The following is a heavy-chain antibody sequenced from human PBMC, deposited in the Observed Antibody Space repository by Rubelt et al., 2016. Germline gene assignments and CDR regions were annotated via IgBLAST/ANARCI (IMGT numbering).Heavy chain of an antibody. CDR1: GFTFSSNW. D-gene: IGHD1-26*01. V-gene: IGHV3-7*01. CDR3: ARGGGASDF. J-gene: IGHJ4*02. CDR2: IDQGGRKM. Sequence: GESGGGLVQPGGSLRLSCAASGFTFSSNWMGWVRQAPGKGLEWVASIDQGGRKMYYVDSVRGRLTISRDNAKNSLYLEMNSLRGEDTAVYYCARGGGASDFWGQGTLVTVSS.